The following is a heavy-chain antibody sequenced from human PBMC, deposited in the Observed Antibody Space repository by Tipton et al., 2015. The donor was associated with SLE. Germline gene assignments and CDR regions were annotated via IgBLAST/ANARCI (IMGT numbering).Heavy chain of an antibody. CDR1: GFTFSSYS. CDR3: ARDGEDYYDSSGPQYFQH. D-gene: IGHD3-22*01. V-gene: IGHV3-21*01. CDR2: ISSSSSYI. J-gene: IGHJ1*01. Sequence: SLRLSCAASGFTFSSYSMNWVRQAPGKGLEWVSSISSSSSYIYYADSVKGRFTISRDNSKNTLYLQMNSLRAEDTAVYYCARDGEDYYDSSGPQYFQHWGQGTLVTVSS.